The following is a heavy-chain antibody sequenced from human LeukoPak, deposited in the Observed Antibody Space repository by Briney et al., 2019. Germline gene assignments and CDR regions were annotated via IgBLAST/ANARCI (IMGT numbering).Heavy chain of an antibody. CDR3: ARRGGYSSGLNWFDP. J-gene: IGHJ5*02. CDR2: IYPGDSDT. CDR1: GYRFTSYW. Sequence: HGESLKISCKGSGYRFTSYWIGWVRQMPGKGLEWMGIIYPGDSDTRYSPSFQGQVTISADKSISTAYLQWSSLKASDTAMYYCARRGGYSSGLNWFDPWGQGTLVTVSS. V-gene: IGHV5-51*01. D-gene: IGHD6-19*01.